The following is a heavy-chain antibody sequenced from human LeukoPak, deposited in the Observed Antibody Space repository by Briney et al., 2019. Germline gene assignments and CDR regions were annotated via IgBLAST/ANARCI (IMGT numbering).Heavy chain of an antibody. CDR1: GGSISSSNW. Sequence: PSGTLSLTCAVSGGSISSSNWWSWVRQPPGKGLEWIGEIYHSGSTNYNPSLKSRVTISVDTSKNQFSLKLSSVTAADTAVYYCASGSPVVGTTGYYYYYYGMDVWGQGTTVTVSS. CDR3: ASGSPVVGTTGYYYYYYGMDV. J-gene: IGHJ6*02. CDR2: IYHSGST. D-gene: IGHD1-26*01. V-gene: IGHV4-4*02.